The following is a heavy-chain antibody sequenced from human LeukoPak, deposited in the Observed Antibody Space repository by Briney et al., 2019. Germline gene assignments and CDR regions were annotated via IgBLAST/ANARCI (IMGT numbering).Heavy chain of an antibody. D-gene: IGHD3-10*01. V-gene: IGHV4-31*03. J-gene: IGHJ4*02. Sequence: SQTLSLTCTVSGGSISSGGYYWNWIRQHPGKGLEWIGYISYSGSTHYNPSLTSRLTISVDTSKNQFSLKLSSVTAADTAVYYCARGSLDFGYWGQGTLVTVSS. CDR3: ARGSLDFGY. CDR2: ISYSGST. CDR1: GGSISSGGYY.